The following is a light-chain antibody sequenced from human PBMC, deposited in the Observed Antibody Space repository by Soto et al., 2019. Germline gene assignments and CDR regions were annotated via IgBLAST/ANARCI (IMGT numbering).Light chain of an antibody. J-gene: IGLJ3*02. CDR2: EVS. V-gene: IGLV2-18*01. Sequence: QSALTQSPSVSGSPGQSVTISCTGTSSDVGTHNRVSWYQQSPGTAPKLMIYEVSNRPSGVPDRFSGSKSGNTASLTISGLRSEDEADYYCAAWDDSLSGWVFGGGTQLTVL. CDR3: AAWDDSLSGWV. CDR1: SSDVGTHNR.